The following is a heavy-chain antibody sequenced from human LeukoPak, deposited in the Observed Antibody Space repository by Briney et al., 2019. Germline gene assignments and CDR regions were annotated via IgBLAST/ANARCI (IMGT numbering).Heavy chain of an antibody. CDR2: INHSGST. CDR3: ARAYSVFWSGYYFAY. J-gene: IGHJ4*02. V-gene: IGHV4-34*01. CDR1: GGSFSGYY. D-gene: IGHD3-3*01. Sequence: PSETLSLTCAVYGGSFSGYYWSWIRQPPGKGLEWIGEINHSGSTNYNPSLKSRVTISVDTSKNQFSLKLSSVTAADTAVYYCARAYSVFWSGYYFAYWGRGTRFTVS.